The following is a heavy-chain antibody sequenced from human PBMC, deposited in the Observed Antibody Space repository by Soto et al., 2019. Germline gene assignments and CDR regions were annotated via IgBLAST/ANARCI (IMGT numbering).Heavy chain of an antibody. CDR3: ARGPSYSDSYFDH. CDR1: EFTFSSYA. CDR2: ISYDGNNK. J-gene: IGHJ4*02. V-gene: IGHV3-30*03. Sequence: PGXSLRLSCAASEFTFSSYAIHWVDQAPGKGLQWLAVISYDGNNKYYADSVEGRFTISRDNSKNTVYLQMNSLRLEDTAVYYCARGPSYSDSYFDHWGQGTLVTVSS. D-gene: IGHD4-17*01.